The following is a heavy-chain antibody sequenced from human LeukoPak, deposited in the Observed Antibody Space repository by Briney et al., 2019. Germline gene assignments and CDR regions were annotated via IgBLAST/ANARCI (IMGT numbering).Heavy chain of an antibody. J-gene: IGHJ3*02. V-gene: IGHV5-51*01. CDR2: IYPGDSDT. CDR3: ARLKSLDI. Sequence: GESLKISCKGSGYSFSSFWIAWVRQMPGKGLEWMGIIYPGDSDTRYSPSFQGQITISADKSINTAYLQWSILKASDTAMYYCARLKSLDIWGQGTMVTVSS. CDR1: GYSFSSFW.